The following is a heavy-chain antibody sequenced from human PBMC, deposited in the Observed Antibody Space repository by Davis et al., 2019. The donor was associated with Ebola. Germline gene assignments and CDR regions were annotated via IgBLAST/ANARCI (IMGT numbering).Heavy chain of an antibody. CDR1: GFTFSSYA. CDR3: AKLTIFGVVNWFDP. J-gene: IGHJ5*02. V-gene: IGHV3-30-3*02. Sequence: PGGSLRLSCAASGFTFSSYAMHWVRQAPGKGLEWVAVISYDGSNKYYADSVKGRFTISRDNSKNTLYLQMNSLRAEDTAVYYCAKLTIFGVVNWFDPWGQGTLVTVSS. CDR2: ISYDGSNK. D-gene: IGHD3-3*01.